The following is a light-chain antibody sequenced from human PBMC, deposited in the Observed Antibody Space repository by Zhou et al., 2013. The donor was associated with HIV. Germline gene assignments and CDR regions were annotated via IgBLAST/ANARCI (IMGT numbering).Light chain of an antibody. CDR2: GAS. CDR1: QSVSNNF. Sequence: EIVLTQSPGILSLSPGERAILSCSASQSVSNNFLAWYQQKPGQAPRLLIYGASTRATGIPDRFSGSASGTDFTLTITRLGPEDFAVYFCQQYGSSPYTFGQGTKLEIK. J-gene: IGKJ2*01. CDR3: QQYGSSPYT. V-gene: IGKV3-20*01.